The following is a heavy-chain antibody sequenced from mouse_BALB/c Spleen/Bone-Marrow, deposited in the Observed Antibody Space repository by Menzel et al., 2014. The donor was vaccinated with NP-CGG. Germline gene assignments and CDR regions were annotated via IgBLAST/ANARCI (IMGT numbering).Heavy chain of an antibody. CDR1: GYTFTDHA. D-gene: IGHD2-14*01. V-gene: IGHV1S137*01. CDR2: ISGYYGDA. J-gene: IGHJ4*01. Sequence: QVHVKQSGAKLVRPGVSVKISCKGSGYTFTDHAMHWVKRSHAKSLEWIGLISGYYGDAIYNQKFKGKATMTVDKSSSTAYMELARLTSEDSAIYYCARSGKVRNAMDYWGQGTSVTVSP. CDR3: ARSGKVRNAMDY.